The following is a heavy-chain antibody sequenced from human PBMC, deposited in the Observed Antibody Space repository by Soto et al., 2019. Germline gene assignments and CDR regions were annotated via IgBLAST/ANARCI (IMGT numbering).Heavy chain of an antibody. CDR3: ARDSKGYYYVGGTNWFDP. V-gene: IGHV3-21*01. Sequence: GGSLRLSCAASGFTFSSYSMNWVRQAPGKGLEWVSSISSSSSYIYYADSVKGRFTISRDNAKNSLYLQMNSLRAEDTAVYYCARDSKGYYYVGGTNWFDPWGQGTLVTVSS. J-gene: IGHJ5*02. CDR2: ISSSSSYI. CDR1: GFTFSSYS. D-gene: IGHD3-22*01.